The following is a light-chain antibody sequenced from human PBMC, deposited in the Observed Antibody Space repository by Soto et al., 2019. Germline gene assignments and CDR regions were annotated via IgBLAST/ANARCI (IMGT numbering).Light chain of an antibody. J-gene: IGLJ1*01. CDR1: SXNIGKYY. Sequence: QSVLSQPPSVSAAPGQRVTISCSGSSXNIGKYYVSWYQQVPGTAPTLLIYDNTQRPSGIPDRFSGSKSGTSATLAITGLQTGDEADYYCATWDGGLTPQGVFGTGTKVTV. CDR2: DNT. V-gene: IGLV1-51*01. CDR3: ATWDGGLTPQGV.